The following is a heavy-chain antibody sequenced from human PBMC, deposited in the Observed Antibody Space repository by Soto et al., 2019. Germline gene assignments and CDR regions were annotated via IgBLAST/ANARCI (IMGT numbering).Heavy chain of an antibody. CDR1: GFTFSSYG. J-gene: IGHJ6*02. Sequence: GSLRLSCAASGFTFSSYGMHWVRQAPGKGLEWVAVISYDGSNKYYADSVKGRFTISRDNSKNTLYLQMNSLRAEDTAVYYCAKGSRITMARGVKGMDVWGQGTTVTVSS. D-gene: IGHD3-10*01. CDR2: ISYDGSNK. CDR3: AKGSRITMARGVKGMDV. V-gene: IGHV3-30*18.